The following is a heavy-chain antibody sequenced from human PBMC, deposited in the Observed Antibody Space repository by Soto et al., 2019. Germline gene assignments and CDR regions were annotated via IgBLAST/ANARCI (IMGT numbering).Heavy chain of an antibody. CDR1: GYIFTSYW. V-gene: IGHV5-51*01. Sequence: GESLKISCKGSGYIFTSYWIGWVRQMPGKGLELMGVIYPGDSDTRYSPSFQGQVTISADKSISTAYLQWSSPKASDNAMYDCARRWGSPNYYMDVWGKGTTVTVSS. J-gene: IGHJ6*03. D-gene: IGHD7-27*01. CDR2: IYPGDSDT. CDR3: ARRWGSPNYYMDV.